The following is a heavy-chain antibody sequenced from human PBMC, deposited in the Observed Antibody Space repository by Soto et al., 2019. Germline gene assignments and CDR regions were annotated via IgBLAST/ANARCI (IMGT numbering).Heavy chain of an antibody. D-gene: IGHD3-16*01. CDR2: IKEDGSEK. CDR1: GSTFSTYW. J-gene: IGHJ4*02. CDR3: VRVGRLGGY. Sequence: EVQLVESGGGLVQPGGSLRLSCAASGSTFSTYWMSWVRQAPGKGLEWVANIKEDGSEKYYVDSVKGRFTISRDNANNSLYLQTNSLRAEDTAVYYCVRVGRLGGYWGQGTLVTVSS. V-gene: IGHV3-7*03.